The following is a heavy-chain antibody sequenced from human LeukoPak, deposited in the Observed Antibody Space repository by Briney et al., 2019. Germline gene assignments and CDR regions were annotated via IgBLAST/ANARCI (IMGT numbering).Heavy chain of an antibody. D-gene: IGHD6-19*01. CDR1: GFTFRSYA. J-gene: IGHJ4*02. CDR2: ISYDGSNK. CDR3: ARDRSSGFHFDY. V-gene: IGHV3-30-3*01. Sequence: SGGSLRLSCAASGFTFRSYAMHWVRQAPGKGLEWVAVISYDGSNKYYADSVKGRFTISRDNSKNTLYLQMNSLRAEDTAVYYCARDRSSGFHFDYWGQGTLVTVSS.